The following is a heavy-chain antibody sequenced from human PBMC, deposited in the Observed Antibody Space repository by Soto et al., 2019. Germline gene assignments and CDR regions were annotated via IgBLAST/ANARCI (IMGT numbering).Heavy chain of an antibody. CDR3: ARLPSETPYYYYGMDV. D-gene: IGHD2-15*01. J-gene: IGHJ6*02. CDR2: INPGNGNT. CDR1: GYTFTSYG. V-gene: IGHV1-3*01. Sequence: ASVKVSCKASGYTFTSYGMNWVRQAPGRGLEWMGWINPGNGNTKYSQKFQGRVIIERDTSTSTAYMELSSLRSEDTAVYYCARLPSETPYYYYGMDVWGQGTTVTVSS.